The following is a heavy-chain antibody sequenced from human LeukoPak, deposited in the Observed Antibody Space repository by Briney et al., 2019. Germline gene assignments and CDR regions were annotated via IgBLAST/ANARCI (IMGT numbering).Heavy chain of an antibody. D-gene: IGHD2-21*01. J-gene: IGHJ4*02. CDR3: AKDRRVIGWYFDY. V-gene: IGHV3-30*14. CDR1: GFTFSSSA. Sequence: GRSLRLSCAASGFTFSSSALHWVRQAPGKGLEWVAVISYDGGNKYSADSVKGRFTISRDNSKNTLYLQMNSLRAEDTAVYYCAKDRRVIGWYFDYGGQGTRVTVSA. CDR2: ISYDGGNK.